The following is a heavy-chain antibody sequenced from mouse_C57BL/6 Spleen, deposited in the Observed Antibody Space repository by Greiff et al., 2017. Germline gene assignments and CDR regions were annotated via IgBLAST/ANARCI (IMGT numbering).Heavy chain of an antibody. Sequence: EVKLVESGEGLVKPGGSLKLSCAASGFTFSSYAMSWVRQTPEKRLEWVAYISSGGDYIYYADTVKGRFTISRDNARNTLYLQMSSLKSEDTAMYYCTRGGTTVALDYWGQGTTLTVSS. CDR2: ISSGGDYI. J-gene: IGHJ2*01. CDR3: TRGGTTVALDY. V-gene: IGHV5-9-1*02. CDR1: GFTFSSYA. D-gene: IGHD1-1*01.